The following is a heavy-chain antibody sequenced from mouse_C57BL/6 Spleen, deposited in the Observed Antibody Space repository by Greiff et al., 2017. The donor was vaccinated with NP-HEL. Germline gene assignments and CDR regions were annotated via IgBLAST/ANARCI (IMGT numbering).Heavy chain of an antibody. CDR3: ARGGYRYAMDY. J-gene: IGHJ4*01. Sequence: QVQLQQPGAELVRPGSSVKLSCKASGYTFTSYWMHWVKQRPIQGLEWIGNIDPSDSETHYNQKFKDKATLTVDKSSSTAYMQLSSLTSEDSAVYCCARGGYRYAMDYWGQGTSVTVSS. CDR1: GYTFTSYW. D-gene: IGHD2-2*01. V-gene: IGHV1-52*01. CDR2: IDPSDSET.